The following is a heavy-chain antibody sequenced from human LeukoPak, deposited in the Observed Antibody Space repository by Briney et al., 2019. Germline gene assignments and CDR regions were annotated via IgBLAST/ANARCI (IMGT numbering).Heavy chain of an antibody. CDR3: AAGYSSGWRNLIDY. J-gene: IGHJ4*02. D-gene: IGHD6-19*01. Sequence: GGSLRLSCAASGFTFSIFGMHWVRQAPGKGLEWVALISHTGNNRYYADSVKGRFSISRDNTKNTMYLQMDSLRAEDTAVYYCAAGYSSGWRNLIDYWGQGTLVTVSS. CDR1: GFTFSIFG. V-gene: IGHV3-30*03. CDR2: ISHTGNNR.